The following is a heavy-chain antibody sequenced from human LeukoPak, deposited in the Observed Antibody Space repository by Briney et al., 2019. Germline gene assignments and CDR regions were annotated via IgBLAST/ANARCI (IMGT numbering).Heavy chain of an antibody. CDR1: GYTFTSYG. Sequence: GASVKVSCKASGYTFTSYGISWVRQAPGQGLEWMGWISAYNGNTNYAQKLQGRVTMTTDTSTSTAYMELRSLRSDDTAVYYCARDPALPRYSSKGDAFDIWGQGTMVTVSS. CDR2: ISAYNGNT. CDR3: ARDPALPRYSSKGDAFDI. J-gene: IGHJ3*02. D-gene: IGHD6-13*01. V-gene: IGHV1-18*01.